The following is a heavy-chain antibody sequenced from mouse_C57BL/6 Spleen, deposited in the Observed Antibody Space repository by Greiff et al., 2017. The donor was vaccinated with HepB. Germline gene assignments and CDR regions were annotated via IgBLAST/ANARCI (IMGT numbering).Heavy chain of an antibody. CDR2: IYPGDGDT. V-gene: IGHV1-82*01. CDR1: GYAFSNSW. CDR3: ARGLTWTGYWYFDV. D-gene: IGHD4-1*01. Sequence: VQLQQSGPELVKPGASVKISCKASGYAFSNSWMNWMKQRPGKGLEWIGRIYPGDGDTNYNGKFKGKATLTADKSSNTAYIQLSSLTSEDSAVYFCARGLTWTGYWYFDVWGTGTTVTVSS. J-gene: IGHJ1*03.